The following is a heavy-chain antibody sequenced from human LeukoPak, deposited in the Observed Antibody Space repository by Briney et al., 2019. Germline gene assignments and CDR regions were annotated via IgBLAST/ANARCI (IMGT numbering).Heavy chain of an antibody. CDR3: VQNWNGDS. D-gene: IGHD1-1*01. CDR2: IKPDGSDT. J-gene: IGHJ5*01. V-gene: IGHV3-74*01. CDR1: GFTFTTHW. Sequence: GGSLRLSCGASGFTFTTHWIHWVRQAPGKGLVWVSRIKPDGSDTNYADSVKGRFTISRDNAKNTVYLQINSLRAEDTAVYYCVQNWNGDSWGQGTLVTVSS.